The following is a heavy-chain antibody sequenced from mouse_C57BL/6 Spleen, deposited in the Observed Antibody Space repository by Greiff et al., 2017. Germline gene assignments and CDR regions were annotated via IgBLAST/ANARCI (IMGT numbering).Heavy chain of an antibody. Sequence: VVESGGGLVKPGGSLKLSCAASGFTFSSYAMSWVRQTPEKRLEWVATISDGGSYTYYPDNVKGRFTISRDNAKNNLYLQMSHLKSEDTAMYYCARGDYPYAMDYWGQGTSVTVSS. J-gene: IGHJ4*01. D-gene: IGHD2-4*01. CDR1: GFTFSSYA. CDR2: ISDGGSYT. V-gene: IGHV5-4*01. CDR3: ARGDYPYAMDY.